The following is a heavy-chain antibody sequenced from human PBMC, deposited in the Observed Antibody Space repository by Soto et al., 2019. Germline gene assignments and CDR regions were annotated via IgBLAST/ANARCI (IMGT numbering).Heavy chain of an antibody. CDR2: IGTHNGDT. J-gene: IGHJ5*02. V-gene: IGHV1-18*01. Sequence: QVQLVQSGPEVKKPGASVKISCKASGYTFSTYGFSWVRQAPGQGLEWVGWIGTHNGDTNYVQKFQGRVTMTTDTSTATSCRELRSLTADGTAVYFCARDWRGAEGFDPWGQGTLVTVSS. CDR3: ARDWRGAEGFDP. CDR1: GYTFSTYG. D-gene: IGHD3-3*01.